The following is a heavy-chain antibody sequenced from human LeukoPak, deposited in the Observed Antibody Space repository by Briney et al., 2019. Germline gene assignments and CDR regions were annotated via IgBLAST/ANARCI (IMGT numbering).Heavy chain of an antibody. CDR1: GGTSSSYA. Sequence: SVKVSCKASGGTSSSYAISWVRQAPGQGLEWMGRIIPILGIANYAQKFQGRVMITADKSTSTAYMELSSLRSEDTAVYYCATFKGYGMDVWGQGTTVTVSS. V-gene: IGHV1-69*04. CDR2: IIPILGIA. CDR3: ATFKGYGMDV. J-gene: IGHJ6*02.